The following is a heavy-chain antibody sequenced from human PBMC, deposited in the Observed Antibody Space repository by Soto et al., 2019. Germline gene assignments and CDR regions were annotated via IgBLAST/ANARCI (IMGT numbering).Heavy chain of an antibody. CDR3: IRGRQGWVQP. V-gene: IGHV3-9*01. Sequence: EVQLVESGGGLVQPGRSLRLSCVASGFTFDDYAMHWVRQAPGKGLEWVSGITWSGGTRDYADSVKGRFTISRDNAKNSVYLQMDGLRVEDAALYYCIRGRQGWVQPWGRGTLVTVPS. CDR1: GFTFDDYA. J-gene: IGHJ1*01. CDR2: ITWSGGTR. D-gene: IGHD6-19*01.